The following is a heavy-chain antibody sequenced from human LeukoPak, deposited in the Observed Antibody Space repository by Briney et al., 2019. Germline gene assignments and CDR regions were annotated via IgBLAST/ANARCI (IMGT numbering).Heavy chain of an antibody. V-gene: IGHV1-2*02. Sequence: ASVKVSCKASGYTFTVYYMHWVRQAPGQGLEWMGWINPNSGGTNYAQKFQGRVTMTRDTSISTAYMELSRLRSDDTAVYYCAREDYGDYANWFDPWGQGTLVTVSS. CDR3: AREDYGDYANWFDP. D-gene: IGHD4-17*01. J-gene: IGHJ5*02. CDR1: GYTFTVYY. CDR2: INPNSGGT.